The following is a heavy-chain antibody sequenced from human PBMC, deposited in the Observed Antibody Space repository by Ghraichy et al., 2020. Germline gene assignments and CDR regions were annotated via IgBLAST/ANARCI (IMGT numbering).Heavy chain of an antibody. CDR2: ISYDGSNK. D-gene: IGHD3-22*01. CDR1: GFTFSSYG. J-gene: IGHJ5*02. CDR3: AKAYDSSGWCIDP. V-gene: IGHV3-30*18. Sequence: GGYLRLSCAASGFTFSSYGMHWVRQAPGKGLEWVAVISYDGSNKYYADSVKGRFTISRDNSKNTLYLQMNSLRAEDTAVYYCAKAYDSSGWCIDPWGQGTLVTVSS.